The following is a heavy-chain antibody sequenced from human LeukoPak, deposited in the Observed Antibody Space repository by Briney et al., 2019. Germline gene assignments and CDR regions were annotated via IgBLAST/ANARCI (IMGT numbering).Heavy chain of an antibody. J-gene: IGHJ3*02. CDR2: ISSSGSTM. Sequence: GGSLRLSCTVSGFTFQTYSMNWVRQAPGKGLEWVSYISSSGSTMYYADSVKGRFTISRDNSKNTLYLQMNSLRAEDTAVYYCARPETNGAFDIWGQGTMVTVSS. CDR1: GFTFQTYS. V-gene: IGHV3-48*01. D-gene: IGHD1-7*01. CDR3: ARPETNGAFDI.